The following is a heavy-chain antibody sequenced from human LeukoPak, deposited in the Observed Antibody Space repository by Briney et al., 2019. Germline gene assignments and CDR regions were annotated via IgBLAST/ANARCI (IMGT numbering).Heavy chain of an antibody. Sequence: GGSLRLSCAASGFTFDDYAMHWVRQAPGKGLEWVSGISWNSGSIGYADSVKGRFTISRDNAKNSLYLQMNSLRAEDTAVYYCARDSRHWGQGTLVTVSS. CDR3: ARDSRH. CDR1: GFTFDDYA. V-gene: IGHV3-9*01. CDR2: ISWNSGSI. J-gene: IGHJ4*02.